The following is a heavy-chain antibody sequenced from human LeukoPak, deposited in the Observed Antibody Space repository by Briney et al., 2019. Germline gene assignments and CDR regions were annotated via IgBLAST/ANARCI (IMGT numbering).Heavy chain of an antibody. Sequence: SETLSLTCTVSGGSISSGDYYWSWIRQPPGKGLEWIGYIYYSGSPYYNPSLKSRLTISVDTSKNQFSLKLTSVTAADTAVYYCAILLTGHFDPWGQGTLDTVSS. V-gene: IGHV4-30-4*01. J-gene: IGHJ5*02. D-gene: IGHD3-9*01. CDR2: IYYSGSP. CDR1: GGSISSGDYY. CDR3: AILLTGHFDP.